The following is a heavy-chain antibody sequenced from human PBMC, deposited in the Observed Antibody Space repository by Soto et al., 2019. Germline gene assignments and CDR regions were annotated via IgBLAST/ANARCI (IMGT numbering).Heavy chain of an antibody. Sequence: QVQLVQSGAEVKKPGASVKVSCKASGYTFTNFGVNWVRQAPGQGLEWMGWISAYNGNTNYAQKLQGRVTMTTDTSTSTAYMELRSLRSDDTAVYYCARTHSTYFTSSETDYWGQGTLVTVSS. CDR1: GYTFTNFG. CDR2: ISAYNGNT. J-gene: IGHJ4*02. D-gene: IGHD6-6*01. CDR3: ARTHSTYFTSSETDY. V-gene: IGHV1-18*01.